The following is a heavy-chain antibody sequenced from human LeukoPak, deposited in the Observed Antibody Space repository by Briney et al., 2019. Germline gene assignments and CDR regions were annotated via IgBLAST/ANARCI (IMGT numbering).Heavy chain of an antibody. D-gene: IGHD2-2*01. CDR3: ARAGYCSSTNCHYFDS. CDR1: GFTVSSNY. CDR2: IYNGGNT. V-gene: IGHV3-53*01. J-gene: IGHJ4*02. Sequence: PGGSLRLSCAASGFTVSSNYMSWVRQAPGKGLEWVSIIYNGGNTYHADSVKGRFTISRDNSKNTLYLQMNSLRAEDTAVYYCARAGYCSSTNCHYFDSWGQGTLVTVSS.